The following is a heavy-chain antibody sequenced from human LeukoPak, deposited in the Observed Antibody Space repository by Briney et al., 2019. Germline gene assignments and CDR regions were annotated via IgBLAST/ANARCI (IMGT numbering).Heavy chain of an antibody. J-gene: IGHJ4*02. D-gene: IGHD2-2*02. CDR1: GGSISSYY. CDR3: ARHVTYCSSTSCYTSGGFDY. Sequence: SETLSLTCTVSGGSISSYYWSWIQQPPGKGLEWIGYIYYSGSTNYNPSLKSRVTISVDTSKNQFSLKLSSVTAADTAVYYCARHVTYCSSTSCYTSGGFDYWGQGTLVTVSS. V-gene: IGHV4-59*08. CDR2: IYYSGST.